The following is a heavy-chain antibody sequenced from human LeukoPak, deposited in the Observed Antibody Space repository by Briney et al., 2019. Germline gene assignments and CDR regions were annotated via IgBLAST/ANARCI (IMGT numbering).Heavy chain of an antibody. V-gene: IGHV4-61*02. CDR3: ARASITIFGVAYGMDV. CDR1: GGSISSGSYY. Sequence: SQTLSLTCTVSGGSISSGSYYWSWIRQPAGKGLEWIGRIYTSGSTNYNPSLKSRVTISVDTSNNQFSLKLSSVTAADTAVYYCARASITIFGVAYGMDVWGQGTTVTVSS. J-gene: IGHJ6*02. CDR2: IYTSGST. D-gene: IGHD3-3*01.